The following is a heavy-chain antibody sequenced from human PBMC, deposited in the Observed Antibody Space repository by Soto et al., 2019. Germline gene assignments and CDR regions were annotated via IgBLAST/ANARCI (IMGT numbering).Heavy chain of an antibody. Sequence: PSETLSLTCTVSGGSISSSSYYWGWIRQPPGKGLEWIGSIYYSGSTYYNPSLKSRVTISVDTSKNQFSLKLSSVTAADTAVYYCARPGDILTDDDAFDIWGQGTMVTVSS. CDR1: GGSISSSSYY. CDR2: IYYSGST. CDR3: ARPGDILTDDDAFDI. D-gene: IGHD3-9*01. J-gene: IGHJ3*02. V-gene: IGHV4-39*01.